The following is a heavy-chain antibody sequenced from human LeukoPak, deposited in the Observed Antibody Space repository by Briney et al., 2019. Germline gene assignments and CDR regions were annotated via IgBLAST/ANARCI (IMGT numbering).Heavy chain of an antibody. J-gene: IGHJ4*02. CDR3: ARDAPLAYASGFDY. CDR1: GFTFSSYA. D-gene: IGHD3-10*01. CDR2: IKEDASEK. V-gene: IGHV3-7*01. Sequence: GGSLRLSCAASGFTFSSYAMSWVRQAPGKGLEWVANIKEDASEKYYVDSVKGRFIISRDNAKNSLYLQMSSLRAEDTALYYCARDAPLAYASGFDYWGQGALVTVSS.